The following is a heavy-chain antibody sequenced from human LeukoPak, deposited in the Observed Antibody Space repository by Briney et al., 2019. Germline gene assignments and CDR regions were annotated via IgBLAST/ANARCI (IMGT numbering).Heavy chain of an antibody. J-gene: IGHJ4*02. D-gene: IGHD6-13*01. CDR1: GFTFSSYA. Sequence: PGGSLRLSCAASGFTFSSYAMHWVRQAPGKGLEWVAVISYDGSNKYYADSVKGRFTISRDNSKNTLYLQMNSLRAEDTAVYYCARAEGPTTYSRGSYWGQRTLVTVSS. V-gene: IGHV3-30-3*01. CDR2: ISYDGSNK. CDR3: ARAEGPTTYSRGSY.